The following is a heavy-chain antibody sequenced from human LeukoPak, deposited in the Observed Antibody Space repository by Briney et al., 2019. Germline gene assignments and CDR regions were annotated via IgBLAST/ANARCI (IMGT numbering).Heavy chain of an antibody. J-gene: IGHJ4*02. D-gene: IGHD1-26*01. CDR3: ARFDTVSFGPTTSSQFDC. CDR2: ISAYSGNT. V-gene: IGHV1-18*01. Sequence: GASVKVSCKASGYTFGSYAITWVRQAPGQGLEWMGWISAYSGNTKYAQKFQDRVTMSTETSTSTAYMELRSLRSDDTAVYYCARFDTVSFGPTTSSQFDCWGQGTLVTVSS. CDR1: GYTFGSYA.